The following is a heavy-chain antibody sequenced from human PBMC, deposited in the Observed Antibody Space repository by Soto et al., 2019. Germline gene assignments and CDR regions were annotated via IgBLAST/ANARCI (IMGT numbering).Heavy chain of an antibody. CDR1: GYTFTGYY. CDR3: ARTADYYGSGSFYAFDI. J-gene: IGHJ3*02. CDR2: INPNSGGT. D-gene: IGHD3-10*01. Sequence: QVQLVQSGAEVKKPGASVKVSCKASGYTFTGYYMHWVRQAPGQGLEWMGWINPNSGGTNYAQKCQGWVTMTRDTSISTAYMELSRLRSDVTAVYYCARTADYYGSGSFYAFDIWGQGTMVTVSS. V-gene: IGHV1-2*04.